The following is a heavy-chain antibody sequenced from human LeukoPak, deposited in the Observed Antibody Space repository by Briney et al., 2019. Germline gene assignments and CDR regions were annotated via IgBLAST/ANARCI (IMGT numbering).Heavy chain of an antibody. CDR2: ISAYNGNT. CDR3: ARDHTARGGSGTLDY. CDR1: GYTFTSYG. D-gene: IGHD2-15*01. J-gene: IGHJ4*02. V-gene: IGHV1-18*01. Sequence: GASVKVSCKASGYTFTSYGISWVRQAPGQGLEWMGWISAYNGNTKYAQKFQDRVTVTRDTSTSTAYLQLSSLRSDDTALYYCARDHTARGGSGTLDYWGQGSLVTVSS.